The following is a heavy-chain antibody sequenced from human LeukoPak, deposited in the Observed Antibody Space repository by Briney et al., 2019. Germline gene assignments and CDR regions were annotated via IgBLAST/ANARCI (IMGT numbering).Heavy chain of an antibody. J-gene: IGHJ4*02. Sequence: GGSLRLSCAASGFTFRTYWMHWVRQVPGKGLVWVSRMNTDGRNIGYADSVKGRFTISRDNAKNTLYLQMNSLRAEDTAVYYCARENWYLDNWGQGTLDTVSS. D-gene: IGHD2-15*01. CDR3: ARENWYLDN. V-gene: IGHV3-74*01. CDR1: GFTFRTYW. CDR2: MNTDGRNI.